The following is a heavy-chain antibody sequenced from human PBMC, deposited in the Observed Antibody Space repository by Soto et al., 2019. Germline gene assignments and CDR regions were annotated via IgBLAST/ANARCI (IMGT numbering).Heavy chain of an antibody. J-gene: IGHJ4*02. CDR1: GFTFSRQA. V-gene: IGHV3-33*01. D-gene: IGHD2-15*01. CDR2: IWYHGVDK. Sequence: QVQLVESGGGVVQPERSLRLSCAASGFTFSRQAMHWVRQAPGRGLEWVAVIWYHGVDKYYADSVKGRFTISRDNSKNTVYLQMKRLRGEETAVDYCATGFLGLCTGGNCPLDSWGQGSLVTVSS. CDR3: ATGFLGLCTGGNCPLDS.